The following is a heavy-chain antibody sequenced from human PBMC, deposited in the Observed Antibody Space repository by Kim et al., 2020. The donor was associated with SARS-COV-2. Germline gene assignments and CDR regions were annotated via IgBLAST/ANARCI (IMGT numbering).Heavy chain of an antibody. CDR1: GASISSNGYF. D-gene: IGHD3-10*01. CDR3: ARLYAVTGSYTAYYFDF. V-gene: IGHV4-39*01. J-gene: IGHJ4*02. CDR2: VSYSGRT. Sequence: SETLSLTCTVSGASISSNGYFWAWVRQPPGKGLEWIGSVSYSGRTYYNPSLERRVTTSLDTSKTQFSLQLTSVTAADTAVYHCARLYAVTGSYTAYYFDFWGQGPLVTVSS.